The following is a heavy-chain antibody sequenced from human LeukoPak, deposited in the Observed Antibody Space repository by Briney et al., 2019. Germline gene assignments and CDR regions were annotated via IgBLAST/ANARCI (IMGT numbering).Heavy chain of an antibody. CDR2: IYYSGST. CDR1: GGSISSYY. V-gene: IGHV4-59*01. J-gene: IGHJ6*03. Sequence: PSETLSLTCTVSGGSISSYYWSWIRQPPGKGLEWIGYIYYSGSTNYNPSLKSRVTISVDTSKNQFSLKLSSVTAADTAVYYCARFKSGTLYYYYMDVWGKGTTVTVSS. D-gene: IGHD6-13*01. CDR3: ARFKSGTLYYYYMDV.